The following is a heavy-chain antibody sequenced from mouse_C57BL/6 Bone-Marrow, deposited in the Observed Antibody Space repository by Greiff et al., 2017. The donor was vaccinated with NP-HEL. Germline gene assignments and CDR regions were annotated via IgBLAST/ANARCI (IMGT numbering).Heavy chain of an antibody. D-gene: IGHD2-4*01. J-gene: IGHJ2*01. CDR1: GFTFTDYY. V-gene: IGHV7-3*01. CDR2: IRNKANGYTT. Sequence: EVKLVESGGGLVQPGGSLSLSCAASGFTFTDYYMSWVRQPPGKALEWLGFIRNKANGYTTEYSASVKGRFTISRDNSQSILYLQMNALRAEDSATDYCARRDYDLYYFDYWGQGTTLTVSS. CDR3: ARRDYDLYYFDY.